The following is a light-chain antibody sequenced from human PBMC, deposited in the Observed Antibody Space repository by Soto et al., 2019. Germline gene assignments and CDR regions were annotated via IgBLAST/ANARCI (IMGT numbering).Light chain of an antibody. CDR1: QSVSAN. J-gene: IGKJ1*01. V-gene: IGKV3-15*01. CDR3: QQYSNLPT. Sequence: EIVMTQYPATLSVSQGERATLSCRASQSVSANLAWYQQKPGQAPRLLIYGASTRATGIPARFSGSGSGTEFTLTISSLQSEDFAVYYCQQYSNLPTFGQVTKVDIK. CDR2: GAS.